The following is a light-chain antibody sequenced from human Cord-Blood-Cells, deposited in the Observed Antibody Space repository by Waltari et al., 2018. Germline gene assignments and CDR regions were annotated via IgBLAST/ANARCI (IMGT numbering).Light chain of an antibody. J-gene: IGLJ3*02. CDR1: SGSIASNY. CDR2: EDN. CDR3: QSYDSSNQV. V-gene: IGLV6-57*03. Sequence: NFMLTQPPSVSESPGKTVTISCTRSSGSIASNYVQWYQQRSGSAPTTVIYEDNQRPSGVPDRFSGSIDSSSNSASLTISGLKTEDEADYYCQSYDSSNQVFGGGTKLTVL.